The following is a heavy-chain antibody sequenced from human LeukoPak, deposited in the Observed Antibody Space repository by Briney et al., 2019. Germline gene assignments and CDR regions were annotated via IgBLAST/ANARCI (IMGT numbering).Heavy chain of an antibody. CDR2: INPTVGDT. V-gene: IGHV1-46*01. Sequence: ASVKVSCKASGYTLTSYYMHWVRQAPGQGLEWMGIINPTVGDTIYAQKFQGRVTMTRDMSTSTVYMELSTLRSDDTAVYYCARYGFRSSWQGGWHAFDIWGQGTMVTVSS. D-gene: IGHD6-13*01. CDR3: ARYGFRSSWQGGWHAFDI. CDR1: GYTLTSYY. J-gene: IGHJ3*02.